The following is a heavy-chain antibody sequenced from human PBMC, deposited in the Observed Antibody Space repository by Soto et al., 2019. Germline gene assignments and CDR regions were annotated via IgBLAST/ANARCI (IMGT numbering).Heavy chain of an antibody. V-gene: IGHV1-69*13. J-gene: IGHJ3*02. CDR3: ARDRGAYCGGGCFGRGEAFEI. CDR1: GSTFSSYA. D-gene: IGHD2-21*02. CDR2: IIPIFGTA. Sequence: SVKVSCKASGSTFSSYAISWVRQAPGQGLEWMGGIIPIFGTANYAQKFQGRVTITADESTSTAYMELSSLRSEDTAVYYCARDRGAYCGGGCFGRGEAFEIWGQGTMVTVSS.